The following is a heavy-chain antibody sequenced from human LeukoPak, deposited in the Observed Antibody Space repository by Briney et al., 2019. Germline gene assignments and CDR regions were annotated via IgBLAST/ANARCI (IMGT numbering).Heavy chain of an antibody. D-gene: IGHD2-2*01. V-gene: IGHV4-59*08. CDR1: GGSFSGYY. CDR2: IYYSGST. CDR3: ARHVPDIVVVPAAALDP. J-gene: IGHJ5*02. Sequence: SETLSLTCAVYGGSFSGYYWSWIRQPPGKGLEWIGYIYYSGSTNYNPSLKSRVTISVDTSKNQFSLKLSSVTAADTAVYYCARHVPDIVVVPAAALDPWGQGTLVTVSS.